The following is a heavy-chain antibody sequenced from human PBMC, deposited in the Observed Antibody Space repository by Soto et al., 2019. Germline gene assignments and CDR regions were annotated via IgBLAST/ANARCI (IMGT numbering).Heavy chain of an antibody. Sequence: GESLMISCKGSGYSFTSYWIGGVRQMPGKGLEWMGIIYPGDSDTRYSPSFQGQVTISADKSISTAYLQWSSLKAADTAMYYCARHPTHDYGDYGGAFDIWGQGTMVTVSS. CDR2: IYPGDSDT. J-gene: IGHJ3*02. CDR3: ARHPTHDYGDYGGAFDI. D-gene: IGHD4-17*01. V-gene: IGHV5-51*01. CDR1: GYSFTSYW.